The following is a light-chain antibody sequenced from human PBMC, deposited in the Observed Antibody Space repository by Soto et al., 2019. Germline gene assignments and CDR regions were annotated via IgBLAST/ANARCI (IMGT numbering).Light chain of an antibody. CDR1: SSDVGGYNY. V-gene: IGLV2-14*01. Sequence: LTQPASVSGSPGQSITISCTGTSSDVGGYNYVSWYQLHPGKAPKLIIYEVSHRPSGASNHFSGYKSGNTASLTISGLQAEDEADYYCSSYTSTSTPCVFGTGTKVTVL. CDR3: SSYTSTSTPCV. CDR2: EVS. J-gene: IGLJ1*01.